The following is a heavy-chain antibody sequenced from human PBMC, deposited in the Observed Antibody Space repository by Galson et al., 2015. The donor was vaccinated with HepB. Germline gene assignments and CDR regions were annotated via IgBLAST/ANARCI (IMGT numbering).Heavy chain of an antibody. CDR1: GYSFTSYW. J-gene: IGHJ2*01. CDR2: IYPGDSDT. Sequence: QSGAEVKKPGESLKISCKGSGYSFTSYWIGWVRQMPGKGLEWMGIIYPGDSDTRYSPSFQGQVTISADKSISTAYLQWSSLKASDTAMYYCARHKSSSNPQTRGLYWYFDLWGRGTLVTVSS. CDR3: ARHKSSSNPQTRGLYWYFDL. V-gene: IGHV5-51*01. D-gene: IGHD6-13*01.